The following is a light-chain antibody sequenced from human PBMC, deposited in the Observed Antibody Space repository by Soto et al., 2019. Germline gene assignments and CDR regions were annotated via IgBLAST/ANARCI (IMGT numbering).Light chain of an antibody. CDR1: QSVDSN. J-gene: IGKJ5*01. CDR2: GAS. CDR3: QQYHKWPIT. V-gene: IGKV3-15*01. Sequence: EIVMTQSPATLSVSPGEKATLSCRASQSVDSNLAWYQQKPGQAPRLLIYGASTRATAFPARFSGSGFGTEFTLTISSLQSEDFVVYYCQQYHKWPITFGQGTRLGI.